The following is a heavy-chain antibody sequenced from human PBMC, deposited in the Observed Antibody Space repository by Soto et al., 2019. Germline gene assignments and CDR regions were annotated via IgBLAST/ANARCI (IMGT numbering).Heavy chain of an antibody. CDR2: IIPIFGTA. J-gene: IGHJ6*02. Sequence: QVQLVQSGAEVKKPGSSVKVSCKASGGTFSSYAISWVRQAPGQGLEWMGGIIPIFGTANYAQKFQGRVTITADESTSTAYMERSSLRSEDTAVYYCARGREYNWNYVGFYYYGMDVWGQGTTVTVSS. CDR1: GGTFSSYA. CDR3: ARGREYNWNYVGFYYYGMDV. D-gene: IGHD1-7*01. V-gene: IGHV1-69*12.